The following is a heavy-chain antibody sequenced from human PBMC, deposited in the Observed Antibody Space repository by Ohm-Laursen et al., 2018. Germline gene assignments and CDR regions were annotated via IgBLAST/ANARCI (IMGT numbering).Heavy chain of an antibody. V-gene: IGHV5-51*01. CDR3: VRDSYPFCGVDCYSDY. CDR2: IYPGDSDT. J-gene: IGHJ4*02. CDR1: GYSFTSYW. Sequence: ESLRISCKGSGYSFTSYWIGWVRQMPGKGLEWMGIIYPGDSDTRYSPSFQGQVTMSADKSISTAYLQWNRLKASDTAIYYCVRDSYPFCGVDCYSDYWGQGTLVTVSS. D-gene: IGHD2-21*02.